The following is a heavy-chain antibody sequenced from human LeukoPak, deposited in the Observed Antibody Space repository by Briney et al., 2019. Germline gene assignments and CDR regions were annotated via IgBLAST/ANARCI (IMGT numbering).Heavy chain of an antibody. CDR2: ISCNSGSI. D-gene: IGHD3-10*01. Sequence: GRSLRLSCAASVFTFDDYAMHWVRQAPGKGLEWVSGISCNSGSIGYADSVKGRFTISRDNAKNSLYLQMNSLRAEDTALYYCAKDIGGYYGSGSYLDYWGQGTLVTVSS. CDR1: VFTFDDYA. CDR3: AKDIGGYYGSGSYLDY. V-gene: IGHV3-9*01. J-gene: IGHJ4*02.